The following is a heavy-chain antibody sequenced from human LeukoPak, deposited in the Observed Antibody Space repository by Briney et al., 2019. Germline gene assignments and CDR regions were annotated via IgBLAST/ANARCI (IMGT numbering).Heavy chain of an antibody. D-gene: IGHD3-22*01. V-gene: IGHV4-59*02. Sequence: SETLSLTCSVSGGSVTSPYWTWIRQPPGKGLEWIGYVSYSGGTSYNPSFKSRVTMTLDTSKNQFSLKLTSVTAAGTAVYYCARDQRADYYDNTGGLDYWGQGTQVTVSS. J-gene: IGHJ4*02. CDR1: GGSVTSPY. CDR3: ARDQRADYYDNTGGLDY. CDR2: VSYSGGT.